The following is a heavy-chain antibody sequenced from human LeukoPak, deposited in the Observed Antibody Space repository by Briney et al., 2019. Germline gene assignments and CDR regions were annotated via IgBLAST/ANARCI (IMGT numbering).Heavy chain of an antibody. CDR2: ISYSGST. D-gene: IGHD3-22*01. Sequence: SETLSLTCTVSGGSISSYFWSWIRQPPGKGLKWIAYISYSGSTNYNPSLKSRVTLSVDTSKNQFSLKLSSVTAADTAVYYCARHYDSSSYYYGGNAFDIWGQGTMVTVSS. V-gene: IGHV4-59*01. CDR3: ARHYDSSSYYYGGNAFDI. CDR1: GGSISSYF. J-gene: IGHJ3*02.